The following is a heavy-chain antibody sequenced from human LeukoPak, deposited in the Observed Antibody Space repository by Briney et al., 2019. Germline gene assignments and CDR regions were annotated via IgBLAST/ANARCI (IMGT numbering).Heavy chain of an antibody. CDR2: ISSSSSYI. V-gene: IGHV3-21*01. J-gene: IGHJ6*02. Sequence: PGGSLRLSCAASGFTFSSYSMNWVRQAPGKGLEWVSSISSSSSYIYYADSVKGRFTISRDNAKNSLYLQMNSLRAEDTAVYYCARDRVVVPAAMLGYYYYGMDVWGQGTTVTVSS. CDR3: ARDRVVVPAAMLGYYYYGMDV. CDR1: GFTFSSYS. D-gene: IGHD2-2*01.